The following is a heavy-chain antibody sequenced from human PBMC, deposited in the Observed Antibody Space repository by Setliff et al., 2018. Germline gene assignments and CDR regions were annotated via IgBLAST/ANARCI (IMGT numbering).Heavy chain of an antibody. CDR1: GVSFSDYY. D-gene: IGHD3-3*01. CDR3: RFWSGYYKNDY. CDR2: INHSGTT. J-gene: IGHJ4*02. Sequence: PSETLSLTCTVYGVSFSDYYWGWVRQSPGKGLDWSGEINHSGTTNYDPSLEGRISISVDTSKRQFSLKLSSVTAADMAVYYCRFWSGYYKNDYWAQGTRVTVSS. V-gene: IGHV4-34*01.